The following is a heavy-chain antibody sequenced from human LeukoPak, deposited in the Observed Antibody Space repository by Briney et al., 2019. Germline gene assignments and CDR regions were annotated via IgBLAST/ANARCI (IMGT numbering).Heavy chain of an antibody. CDR2: IYAGGGT. CDR1: AFTVSSNF. J-gene: IGHJ4*02. Sequence: GGSLRLSCAASAFTVSSNFMTWVRQAPGKGLEWVSLIYAGGGTYYADSVQGRFSISRHLSKNTVDLQMNNLRLEDTAVHYCASGRSYWYHLDYWGRGTLVTVSS. CDR3: ASGRSYWYHLDY. D-gene: IGHD2-8*02. V-gene: IGHV3-53*04.